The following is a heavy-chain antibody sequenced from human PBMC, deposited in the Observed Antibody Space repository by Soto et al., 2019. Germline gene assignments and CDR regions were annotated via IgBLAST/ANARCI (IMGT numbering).Heavy chain of an antibody. CDR2: INPNSGGT. CDR3: ARMGNPGIAAAGTRSYYYYGMDV. V-gene: IGHV1-2*04. D-gene: IGHD6-13*01. CDR1: GYTFTGYY. Sequence: ASVKVSCKASGYTFTGYYMHWVRQAPGQGLEWMGWINPNSGGTNYAQKFQGWVTMTRDTSISTAYMELSRLRSDDTAVYYCARMGNPGIAAAGTRSYYYYGMDVWGQGTTVTVSS. J-gene: IGHJ6*02.